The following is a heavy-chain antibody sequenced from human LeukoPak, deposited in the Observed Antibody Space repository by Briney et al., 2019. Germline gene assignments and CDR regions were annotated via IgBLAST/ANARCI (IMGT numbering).Heavy chain of an antibody. Sequence: SVKVSCKASGGTFSSYAISCVRQAPGQGLEWMGGIIPIFGTANYAQKFQGRVTITTDESTSTAYMELSSLRSEDTAVYYCARELSSTGTTYYFDYWGQGTLVTVSS. CDR2: IIPIFGTA. J-gene: IGHJ4*02. CDR3: ARELSSTGTTYYFDY. CDR1: GGTFSSYA. D-gene: IGHD1-7*01. V-gene: IGHV1-69*05.